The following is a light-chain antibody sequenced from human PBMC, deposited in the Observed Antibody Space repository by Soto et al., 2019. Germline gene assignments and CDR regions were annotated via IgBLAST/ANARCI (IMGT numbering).Light chain of an antibody. CDR1: QGISSN. Sequence: DIQMTQSPSSLSASVGDRVTITCRASQGISSNLAWYQQKPGKVPKVLIYAASTLHSGVPSRFSGSGSGTEFTLTISNVQPEDVATYYCQKYNSAPETFGQGTKVEIK. CDR3: QKYNSAPET. V-gene: IGKV1-27*01. CDR2: AAS. J-gene: IGKJ1*01.